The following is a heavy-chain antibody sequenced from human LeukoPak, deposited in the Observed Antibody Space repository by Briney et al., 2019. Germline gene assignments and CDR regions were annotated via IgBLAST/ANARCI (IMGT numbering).Heavy chain of an antibody. CDR3: ARVRRSSQTLGGKEFDY. J-gene: IGHJ4*02. D-gene: IGHD6-13*01. CDR1: GYTFTRYG. CDR2: ISGSNGNT. V-gene: IGHV1-18*01. Sequence: GASVKVSCKAFGYTFTRYGVSWVRQAPGQGLEWIGWISGSNGNTNYAQNFQGRVTMTTDSSTSTAYVELRSLRSDDTAVYYCARVRRSSQTLGGKEFDYWGQGTLVTVSS.